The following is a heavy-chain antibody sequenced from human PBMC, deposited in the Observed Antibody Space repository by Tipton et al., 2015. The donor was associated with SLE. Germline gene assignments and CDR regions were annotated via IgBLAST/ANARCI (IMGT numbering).Heavy chain of an antibody. CDR3: ARGPLPEYTSGSDAFDV. J-gene: IGHJ3*01. D-gene: IGHD5-18*01. V-gene: IGHV4-59*11. CDR1: GLSFTTHI. CDR2: VYYTGIT. Sequence: TLSLTCTVSGLSFTTHIWSFIRQPPGKGPEWLGNVYYTGITNYNPSLKSRLTLSTDRSKMQFSLNLSSVTAADTAVYYCARGPLPEYTSGSDAFDVWGQGTMVTVSS.